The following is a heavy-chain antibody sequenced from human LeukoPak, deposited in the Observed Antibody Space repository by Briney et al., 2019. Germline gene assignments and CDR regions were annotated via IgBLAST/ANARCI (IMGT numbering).Heavy chain of an antibody. CDR1: GFTFYSYW. CDR3: ARGEYYYDGGY. CDR2: IHQDGSEK. J-gene: IGHJ4*02. Sequence: PGGSLRLSCAASGFTFYSYWMTWVRQAPGKGLEWVANIHQDGSEKYYVDSVKGRFTISRDNAKNSLFLQMNSLRAEETAVYYCARGEYYYDGGYWGQGTLVTVSS. D-gene: IGHD3-22*01. V-gene: IGHV3-7*04.